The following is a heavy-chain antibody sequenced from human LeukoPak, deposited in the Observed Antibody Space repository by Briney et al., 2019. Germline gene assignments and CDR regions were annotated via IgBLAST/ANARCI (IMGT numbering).Heavy chain of an antibody. Sequence: GGSLRLSCAASGFTFSSYWMSWVRQAPGKGLEWVSSISSSSTYIYYADSVKGRFTISRDNAKNSLYLEMNSLRAEDTAVYYCARGLYSSSWYDFDYWGQGILVSVSS. D-gene: IGHD6-13*01. CDR2: ISSSSTYI. J-gene: IGHJ4*02. CDR1: GFTFSSYW. V-gene: IGHV3-21*01. CDR3: ARGLYSSSWYDFDY.